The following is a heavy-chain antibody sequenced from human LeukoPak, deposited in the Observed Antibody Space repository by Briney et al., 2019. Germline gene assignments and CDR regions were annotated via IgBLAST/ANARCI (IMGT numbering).Heavy chain of an antibody. CDR2: FDPEDGET. V-gene: IGHV1-24*01. CDR1: GYTLTELS. CDR3: ATTSLLWCGSPKDTDV. D-gene: IGHD3-10*01. J-gene: IGHJ6*02. Sequence: ASLKVSCKVSGYTLTELSMHWVRQAPGKGLEWMGGFDPEDGETIHAQKFQGRVTMTEDTSTDPAYMEQSSLRSEDTAVYYCATTSLLWCGSPKDTDVWGQGPTVTVS.